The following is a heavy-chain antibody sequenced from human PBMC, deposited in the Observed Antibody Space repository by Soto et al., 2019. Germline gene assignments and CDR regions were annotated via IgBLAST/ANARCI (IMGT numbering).Heavy chain of an antibody. CDR3: ATAGQTYYYGSGPRYYYYYGMDV. V-gene: IGHV3-21*01. Sequence: PGGSLRLSCAASGFTFSSYSMNWVRQAPGKGLEWVSSISSSSSYIYYADSVKGRFTISRDNAKNSLYLQMNSLRAEDTAVYYCATAGQTYYYGSGPRYYYYYGMDVWGQGTTVTVSS. J-gene: IGHJ6*02. D-gene: IGHD3-10*01. CDR2: ISSSSSYI. CDR1: GFTFSSYS.